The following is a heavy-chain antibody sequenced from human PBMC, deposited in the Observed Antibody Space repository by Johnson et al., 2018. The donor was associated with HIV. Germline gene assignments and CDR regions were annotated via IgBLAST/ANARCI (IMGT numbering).Heavy chain of an antibody. J-gene: IGHJ3*01. D-gene: IGHD3-16*02. CDR2: ISGSGGST. V-gene: IGHV3-23*01. CDR3: ARVITFGGVIDSDDAFDV. Sequence: VQLLESGGDLVQPGGSLRLSCAASGFTFSSYAMSWVRQAPGKGLEWVSAISGSGGSTYYADSVKGRFTISRDNSKNTLYLQSKSRRAEHTALYYCARVITFGGVIDSDDAFDVWGHGTMVTVSS. CDR1: GFTFSSYA.